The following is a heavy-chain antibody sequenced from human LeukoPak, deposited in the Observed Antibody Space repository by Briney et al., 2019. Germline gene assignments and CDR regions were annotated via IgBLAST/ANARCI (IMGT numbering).Heavy chain of an antibody. CDR3: ARDRFFRGRWRLDAFDI. V-gene: IGHV3-53*01. CDR2: IYSGGST. CDR1: GFTFSSYN. Sequence: GGSLRLSCAASGFTFSSYNMNWVRQAPGQGLEWVSVIYSGGSTYYADSVKGRFTISRDNSKNTLYLQMNSLRAEDTAVYYCARDRFFRGRWRLDAFDIWGQGTMVTVSS. J-gene: IGHJ3*02. D-gene: IGHD2-21*02.